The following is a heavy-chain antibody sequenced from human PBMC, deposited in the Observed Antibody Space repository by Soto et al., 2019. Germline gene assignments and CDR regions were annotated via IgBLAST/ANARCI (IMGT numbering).Heavy chain of an antibody. V-gene: IGHV4-30-4*01. Sequence: QVQLHESGPGLVKPSQTLSLTCTVSGGSISSGDYYWNWIRQPPGKGLEWIGSIYYSGSTYYSPSPKSRVAISVGTSKNQSSLKLTSVTAADTAVYYCVRGDPGACSSTSCSDAFDLWGRGTMVAVSS. D-gene: IGHD2-2*01. CDR1: GGSISSGDYY. CDR3: VRGDPGACSSTSCSDAFDL. J-gene: IGHJ3*01. CDR2: IYYSGST.